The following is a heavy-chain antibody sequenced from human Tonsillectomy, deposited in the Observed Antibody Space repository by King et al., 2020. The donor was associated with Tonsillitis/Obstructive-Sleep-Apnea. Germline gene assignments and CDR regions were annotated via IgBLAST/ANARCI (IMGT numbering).Heavy chain of an antibody. D-gene: IGHD6-6*01. CDR1: GDSIGSGRYY. CDR3: VRHSRDSSWGDYFYYIDV. V-gene: IGHV4-39*01. J-gene: IGHJ6*03. Sequence: QLQESGPGLVKPSETLSLRCTVSGDSIGSGRYYWGWICQAPGKGLECIATIYYSGTTYYNPSLKSRVTISVATSRNQFSLNLNSVTAADTAVYYCVRHSRDSSWGDYFYYIDVWGKGAMVTVSS. CDR2: IYYSGTT.